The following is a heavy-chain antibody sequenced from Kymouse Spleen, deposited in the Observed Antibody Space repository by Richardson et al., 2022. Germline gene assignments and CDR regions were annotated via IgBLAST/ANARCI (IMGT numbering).Heavy chain of an antibody. J-gene: IGHJ4*02. CDR2: IKSKTDGGTT. D-gene: IGHD3-10*01. Sequence: EVQLVESGGGLVKPGGSLRLSCAASGFTFSNAWMSWVRQAPGKGLEWVGRIKSKTDGGTTDYAAPVKGRFTISRDDSKNTLYLQMNSLKTEDTAVYYCTTDYYGSGSYYKAPYYFDYWGQGTLVTVSS. CDR1: GFTFSNAW. V-gene: IGHV3-15*01. CDR3: TTDYYGSGSYYKAPYYFDY.